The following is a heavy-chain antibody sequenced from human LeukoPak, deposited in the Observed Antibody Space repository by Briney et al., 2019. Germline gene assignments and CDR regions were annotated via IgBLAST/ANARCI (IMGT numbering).Heavy chain of an antibody. CDR1: GYTFTSYD. V-gene: IGHV1-8*03. D-gene: IGHD3-3*01. CDR2: MNPNSGNT. J-gene: IGHJ4*02. CDR3: ARMYYDFWSGYYDFDY. Sequence: SVKVSCKASGYTFTSYDINWVRQATGQGLEWMGWMNPNSGNTGYAQKFQGRVTITRNTSISTAYMELSSLRSEDTAVYYCARMYYDFWSGYYDFDYWGQGTLVTVSS.